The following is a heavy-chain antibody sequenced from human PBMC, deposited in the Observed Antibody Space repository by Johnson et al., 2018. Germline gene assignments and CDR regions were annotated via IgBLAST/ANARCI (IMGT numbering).Heavy chain of an antibody. J-gene: IGHJ6*02. CDR1: GFTLGDYA. D-gene: IGHD3-3*01. Sequence: VQLVESGGDLVQPGMSLRLSCAASGFTLGDYAMHWVRQVPGKGLEWVARISRNSEIIVYADSVRGRFTISRDNAKNSLYLEMNSLRPEDSAFYYCARGQYFSVTTKTVHYYGVDGWGQGTTVTGSS. CDR2: ISRNSEII. CDR3: ARGQYFSVTTKTVHYYGVDG. V-gene: IGHV3-9*01.